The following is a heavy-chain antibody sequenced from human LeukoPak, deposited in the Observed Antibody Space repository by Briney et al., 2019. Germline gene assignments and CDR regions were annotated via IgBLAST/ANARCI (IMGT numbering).Heavy chain of an antibody. CDR3: ARESRGRFGADYFDF. CDR1: GGSISSGSYY. J-gene: IGHJ4*02. V-gene: IGHV4-61*02. D-gene: IGHD3-16*01. Sequence: SQTLSLTCTVSGGSISSGSYYWSWIRQPAGKGPECIGRIYTSGSAIYNPSLKSRVTFSVDTSKNQFSLNLTSVTAADTGVYYCARESRGRFGADYFDFWDQGTLVTVSS. CDR2: IYTSGSA.